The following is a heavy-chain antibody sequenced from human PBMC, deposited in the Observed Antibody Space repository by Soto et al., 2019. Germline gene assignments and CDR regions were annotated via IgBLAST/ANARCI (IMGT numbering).Heavy chain of an antibody. V-gene: IGHV4-31*03. D-gene: IGHD2-15*01. Sequence: SETLSLTCTVSGGSISSGGYYWSWIRQHPGKGLEWIGYIYYSGSTYYNPSLKSRVTISVDTSKNQFSLKLSSVTAADTAVYYCARDYSRVSPPTRSFDIWGQGTMVTVSS. CDR2: IYYSGST. CDR1: GGSISSGGYY. J-gene: IGHJ3*02. CDR3: ARDYSRVSPPTRSFDI.